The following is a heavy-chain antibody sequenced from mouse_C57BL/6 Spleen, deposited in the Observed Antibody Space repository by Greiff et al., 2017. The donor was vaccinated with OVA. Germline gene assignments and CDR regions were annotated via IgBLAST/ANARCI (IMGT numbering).Heavy chain of an antibody. V-gene: IGHV1-26*01. J-gene: IGHJ4*01. CDR3: ARKKIYGYDVLYAMDY. CDR1: GYTFTDYY. CDR2: INPNNGGT. D-gene: IGHD2-2*01. Sequence: EVQLQQSGPELVKPGASVKISCKASGYTFTDYYMNWVKQSHGKSLEWIGDINPNNGGTSYNQKFKGKATLTVDKSSSTAYMELRSLTSEDSAVYYCARKKIYGYDVLYAMDYWGQGTSVTVSS.